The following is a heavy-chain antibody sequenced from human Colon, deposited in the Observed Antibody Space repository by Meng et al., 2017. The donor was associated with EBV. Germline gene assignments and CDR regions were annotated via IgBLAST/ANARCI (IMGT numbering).Heavy chain of an antibody. CDR1: GGSISSMSNY. V-gene: IGHV4-39*07. CDR2: IYYSGSN. D-gene: IGHD6-13*01. J-gene: IGHJ4*02. Sequence: GQRMVKPSETTSSPRTVSGGSISSMSNYWGRISQPTGKVLEWIGSIYYSGSNYYNPSLKRGVTISVDTCKNQFYLKLSTVTAADTAVYYCARDSSNWYTYFDYWGQGTLVTVSS. CDR3: ARDSSNWYTYFDY.